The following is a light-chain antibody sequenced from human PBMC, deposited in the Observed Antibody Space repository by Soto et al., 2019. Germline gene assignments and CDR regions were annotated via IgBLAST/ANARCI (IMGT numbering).Light chain of an antibody. Sequence: DIQMPQSPSTMSASVGDSFTITGRASQSISSRLAWYQLKPGKAPKLLIYDASTLESGVPSRFRGSGSGTEFLLTISSLQPEDFATYYCQQSYSTPITVGQGKRLEIK. CDR1: QSISSR. CDR2: DAS. J-gene: IGKJ5*01. CDR3: QQSYSTPIT. V-gene: IGKV1-5*01.